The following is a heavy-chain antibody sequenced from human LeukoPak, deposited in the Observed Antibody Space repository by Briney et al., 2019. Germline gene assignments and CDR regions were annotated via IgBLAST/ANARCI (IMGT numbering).Heavy chain of an antibody. D-gene: IGHD3-10*01. CDR3: AILVRGVPDADY. J-gene: IGHJ4*02. CDR1: GFTFSSYE. CDR2: ISSSGSTI. V-gene: IGHV3-48*03. Sequence: GGSLRLSCEASGFTFSSYEMNWVRQAPGKGLEWVSYISSSGSTIYYADSVKGRFTISRDNAKNSLYLQMNSLRAEDTAVYYCAILVRGVPDADYWGQGTLVTVSS.